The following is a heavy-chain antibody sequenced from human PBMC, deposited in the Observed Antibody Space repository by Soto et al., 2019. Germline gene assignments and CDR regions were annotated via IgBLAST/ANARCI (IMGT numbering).Heavy chain of an antibody. Sequence: SETLSLTCAVSGGSISSGGYSWSWIRQPPGKGLEWIGYIYHSGSTYYNPPLKSRVTISVDRSKNQFSLKLSSVTAADTAVYYCARVIVLVPAGIGASLNWFDPWGQGTLVTVSS. CDR3: ARVIVLVPAGIGASLNWFDP. J-gene: IGHJ5*02. D-gene: IGHD2-2*02. CDR1: GGSISSGGYS. V-gene: IGHV4-30-2*01. CDR2: IYHSGST.